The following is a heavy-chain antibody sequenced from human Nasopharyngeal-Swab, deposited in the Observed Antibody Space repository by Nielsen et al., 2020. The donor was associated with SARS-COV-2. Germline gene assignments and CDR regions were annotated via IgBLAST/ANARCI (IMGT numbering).Heavy chain of an antibody. J-gene: IGHJ4*02. CDR2: IWYDGSNI. CDR1: GFTFSSYG. CDR3: AKPRDGYNSFDY. V-gene: IGHV3-30*02. D-gene: IGHD5-24*01. Sequence: GGSLRLSCVASGFTFSSYGMHWVRQAPGKGLEWVAVIWYDGSNIYYTDSVKGRFTVSRDNSKNTLYLQMNSLRAEDTAVYYCAKPRDGYNSFDYWGQGTLVTVSS.